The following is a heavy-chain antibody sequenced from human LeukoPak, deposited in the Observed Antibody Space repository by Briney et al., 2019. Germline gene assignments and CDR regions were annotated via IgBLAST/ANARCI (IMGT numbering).Heavy chain of an antibody. D-gene: IGHD6-13*01. CDR3: ARPRAAADTYHFDY. Sequence: ASVKVSCKASGYTFTSSGISWVRQVPGQGLEWMGWISGYNGHTNYAQKFQGRVTMTTDTSTSTAYMELRSLRSDDTAVYYCARPRAAADTYHFDYWGQGTMVTVSS. CDR1: GYTFTSSG. J-gene: IGHJ4*02. V-gene: IGHV1-18*01. CDR2: ISGYNGHT.